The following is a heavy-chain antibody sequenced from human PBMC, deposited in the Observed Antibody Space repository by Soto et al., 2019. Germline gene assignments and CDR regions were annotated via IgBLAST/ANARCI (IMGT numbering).Heavy chain of an antibody. V-gene: IGHV3-30*18. J-gene: IGHJ4*02. CDR3: AKDRGSSWEYYFDY. CDR2: ISYDGSNK. Sequence: GGSLRLSCAASGFTFSSYAMSWVRQAPGKGLEWVAVISYDGSNKYYADSVKGRFTISRDNSKNTLYLQMNSLRAEDTAVYYCAKDRGSSWEYYFDYWGQGTLVTVSS. D-gene: IGHD6-13*01. CDR1: GFTFSSYA.